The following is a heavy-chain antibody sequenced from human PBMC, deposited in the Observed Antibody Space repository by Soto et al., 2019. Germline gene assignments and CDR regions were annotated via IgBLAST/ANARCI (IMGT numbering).Heavy chain of an antibody. V-gene: IGHV4-59*01. Sequence: SETLSLTCTVSSDSISSDYWSWVRQPPGKRLEWIGYISYSGSTDYNPSLKSRVTISGDTSKNQFSLKVSSVTAADTAVYYCARGTSWQLPFDYWGQGTLVTVSS. D-gene: IGHD6-13*01. J-gene: IGHJ4*02. CDR2: ISYSGST. CDR3: ARGTSWQLPFDY. CDR1: SDSISSDY.